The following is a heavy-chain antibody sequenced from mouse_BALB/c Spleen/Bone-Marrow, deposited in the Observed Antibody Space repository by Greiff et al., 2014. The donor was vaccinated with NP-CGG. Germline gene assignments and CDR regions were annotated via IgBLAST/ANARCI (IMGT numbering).Heavy chain of an antibody. V-gene: IGHV1S41*01. J-gene: IGHJ1*01. Sequence: DLVKPGASVKLSCTTSGYTFTNYWLNWLKQRPGQGLEWLGRIAPGSGSTYYNEMFKVKAPLTVDTSSSTAYIQLSSLSSEDSAVYFCARERYGYDGWYFDVWGAGTTVTVSS. CDR3: ARERYGYDGWYFDV. CDR2: IAPGSGST. D-gene: IGHD2-2*01. CDR1: GYTFTNYW.